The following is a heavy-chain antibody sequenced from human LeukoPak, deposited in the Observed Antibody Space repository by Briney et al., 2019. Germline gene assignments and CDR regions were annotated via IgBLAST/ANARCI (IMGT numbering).Heavy chain of an antibody. CDR2: INPSGGST. V-gene: IGHV1-46*01. D-gene: IGHD3-10*01. CDR1: GYTFTSYY. CDR3: ARGGITMVRGVSDY. Sequence: ASVKVSCKASGYTFTSYYMHWVRQAPGQGLEWMGIINPSGGSTSYAQKFQGRVTMTRDTSTSTAYMELRSLRSDDTAVYYCARGGITMVRGVSDYWGQGTLVTVST. J-gene: IGHJ4*02.